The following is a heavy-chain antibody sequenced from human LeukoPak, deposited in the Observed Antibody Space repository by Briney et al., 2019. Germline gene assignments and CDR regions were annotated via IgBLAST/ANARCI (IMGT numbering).Heavy chain of an antibody. CDR3: ARDRIGSSWYVYYYYGMDV. D-gene: IGHD6-13*01. CDR1: GFTFSSYE. V-gene: IGHV3-48*03. J-gene: IGHJ6*02. Sequence: GGSLRLSCAASGFTFSSYEMNWVRQAPGKGLEWVSYISSSGSTIYYADSVKGRFTISRDNAKNSLYLQMNSLRAEDTAVYYCARDRIGSSWYVYYYYGMDVWGQGTTVTVSS. CDR2: ISSSGSTI.